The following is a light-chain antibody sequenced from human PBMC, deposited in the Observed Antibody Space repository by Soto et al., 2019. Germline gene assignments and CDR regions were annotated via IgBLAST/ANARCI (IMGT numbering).Light chain of an antibody. J-gene: IGKJ2*01. V-gene: IGKV3-15*01. CDR2: GAS. Sequence: EIVMTQSPATLSVSPGERATLTCRASQSVSSNLAWYQQKPGQAPRLLIYGASTRATGIPARFSGSGSGTKFTLTISSLQSEDFAVYYCQQYNNWHPYTFGQGTKLEIK. CDR3: QQYNNWHPYT. CDR1: QSVSSN.